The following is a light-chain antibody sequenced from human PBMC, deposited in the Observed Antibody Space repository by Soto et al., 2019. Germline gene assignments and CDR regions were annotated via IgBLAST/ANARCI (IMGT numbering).Light chain of an antibody. Sequence: DIQMTQSPSSLSASVGDRVTITCRASQSISSYLNWYQQKPGKAPKLLIYAASSLQSGVPLSFSGSGSGTDFTLTISSLPPEDFATYYCQQSYSTPNTFGQGTKLEIK. CDR3: QQSYSTPNT. V-gene: IGKV1-39*01. CDR2: AAS. J-gene: IGKJ2*01. CDR1: QSISSY.